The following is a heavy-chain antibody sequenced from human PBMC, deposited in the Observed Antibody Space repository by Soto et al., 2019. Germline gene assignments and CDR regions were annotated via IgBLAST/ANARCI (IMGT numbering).Heavy chain of an antibody. CDR1: GCTFSSYA. CDR2: IIPIFGTA. J-gene: IGHJ1*01. D-gene: IGHD3-22*01. Sequence: SVKVSCKASGCTFSSYAISWVRQAPGQGLEWMGGIIPIFGTANYAQKFQGRVTITADESTSTAYMELSSLRSEDTAVYYCARAPPMYYYDSSGYYHLAYFQHWGQGTLVTVLL. CDR3: ARAPPMYYYDSSGYYHLAYFQH. V-gene: IGHV1-69*13.